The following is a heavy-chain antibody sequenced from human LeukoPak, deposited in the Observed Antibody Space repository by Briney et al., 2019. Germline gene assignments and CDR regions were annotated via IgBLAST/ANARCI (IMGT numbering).Heavy chain of an antibody. CDR2: IYPRDSEI. CDR3: ARFSRITMVRGAMDA. V-gene: IGHV5-51*01. Sequence: GESLKISCKGSGYSFTDYWIAWVRQMPGQGLEWMGLIYPRDSEIRNSPSFQGQVTISADKSINTAYLQWSTLKASDTAIYYCARFSRITMVRGAMDAWGQGTPVTVSS. J-gene: IGHJ6*02. D-gene: IGHD3-10*01. CDR1: GYSFTDYW.